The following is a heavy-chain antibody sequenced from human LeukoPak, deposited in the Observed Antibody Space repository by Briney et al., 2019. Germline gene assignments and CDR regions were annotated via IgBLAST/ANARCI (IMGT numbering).Heavy chain of an antibody. CDR3: AADTQRILGFVDNWFDP. Sequence: SVKVSCKASGYTFTSYYMHWVRQARGQRLEGIGWIVVGSGNTNYAQKFQERVTITRDMSTSTAYMELSSLRSEDTAVYYCAADTQRILGFVDNWFDPWGQGTLVTVSS. J-gene: IGHJ5*02. V-gene: IGHV1-58*02. D-gene: IGHD2-21*01. CDR1: GYTFTSYY. CDR2: IVVGSGNT.